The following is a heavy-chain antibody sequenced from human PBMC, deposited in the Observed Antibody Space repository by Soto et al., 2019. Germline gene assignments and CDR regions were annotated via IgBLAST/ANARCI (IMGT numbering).Heavy chain of an antibody. Sequence: QVQLQQWGAGLLTPSETLSLTCAVSGGSFSGYFWSWIRQSPGKGLEWIGEIIPSGGTNYNPSLKSRVTISVNTFKDQVSLEVTSVTAAETGVDYCGRGSASGRWVLQYWGQGSPVTVSS. CDR1: GGSFSGYF. D-gene: IGHD3-10*01. V-gene: IGHV4-34*12. CDR2: IIPSGGT. J-gene: IGHJ1*01. CDR3: GRGSASGRWVLQY.